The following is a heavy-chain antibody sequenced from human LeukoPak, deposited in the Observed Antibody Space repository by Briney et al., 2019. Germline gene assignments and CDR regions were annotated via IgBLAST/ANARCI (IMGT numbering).Heavy chain of an antibody. D-gene: IGHD3-3*01. CDR2: IKHNGGGT. J-gene: IGHJ4*02. V-gene: IGHV1-2*06. Sequence: APMKVSCKPSRYTFTAYDILWVRQAPGHGLECMGRIKHNGGGTNYAQKFQGRVTMTSDTSISTAYMELSRLRSDDTAVYYCARERKITIFGVACDFWGQGTLVTVSS. CDR1: RYTFTAYD. CDR3: ARERKITIFGVACDF.